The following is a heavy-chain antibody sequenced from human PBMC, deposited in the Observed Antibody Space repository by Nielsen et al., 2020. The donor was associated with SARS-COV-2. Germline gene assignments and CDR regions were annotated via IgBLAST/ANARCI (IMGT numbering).Heavy chain of an antibody. CDR3: AKDIAWGYSGYDLGFDY. Sequence: GGSLRLSCAASGFTFDDYAMHWVRQAPGKGLEWVSGISWNSGSIGYADSVKGRFTFSRDNAKNSLYLQMNSLRAEDTALYYCAKDIAWGYSGYDLGFDYWGQGTLVTVSS. CDR2: ISWNSGSI. CDR1: GFTFDDYA. V-gene: IGHV3-9*01. J-gene: IGHJ4*02. D-gene: IGHD5-12*01.